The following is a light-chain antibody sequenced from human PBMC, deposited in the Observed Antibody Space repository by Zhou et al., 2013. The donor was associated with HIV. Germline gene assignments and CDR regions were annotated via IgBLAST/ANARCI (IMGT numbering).Light chain of an antibody. Sequence: EIVLTQSPGTLSLSPGERATLSCRASQSVVSSSLAWYQQRPGQAPRLLIYGASTRATGIPDRFSGSGSGTDFTLTISRLKPEDFAVYYCQQYRSSPGITFGPGTKVDIK. CDR2: GAS. CDR1: QSVVSSS. V-gene: IGKV3-20*01. J-gene: IGKJ3*01. CDR3: QQYRSSPGIT.